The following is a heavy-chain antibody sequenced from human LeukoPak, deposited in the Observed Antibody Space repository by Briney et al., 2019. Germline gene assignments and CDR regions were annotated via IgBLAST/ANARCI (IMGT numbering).Heavy chain of an antibody. CDR3: AKRKRSSWPNAFDI. D-gene: IGHD6-13*01. CDR2: IYPGDSET. Sequence: GESLKISCKGSGYSFTSYWIGWVRQMPGKGLEWMGIIYPGDSETRFSPSFQGQVTISADKSISTAYLQWSSLKASDTAMYYCAKRKRSSWPNAFDIWGQGTMVTVSS. V-gene: IGHV5-51*01. J-gene: IGHJ3*02. CDR1: GYSFTSYW.